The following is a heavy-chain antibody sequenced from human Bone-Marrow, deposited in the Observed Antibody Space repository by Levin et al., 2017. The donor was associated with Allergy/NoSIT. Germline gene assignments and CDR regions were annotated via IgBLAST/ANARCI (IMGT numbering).Heavy chain of an antibody. CDR3: ARENYGATRRYLDY. D-gene: IGHD4/OR15-4a*01. CDR2: VDHSGSP. Sequence: PSETLSLTCSVSGGSIGTYYWNWLRQPPGKGLEWIGYVDHSGSPSYNSSLESRISISVDTSKNQFSLILTSVTAADTAVYYCARENYGATRRYLDYWGQGSLLVVS. V-gene: IGHV4-59*01. J-gene: IGHJ4*02. CDR1: GGSIGTYY.